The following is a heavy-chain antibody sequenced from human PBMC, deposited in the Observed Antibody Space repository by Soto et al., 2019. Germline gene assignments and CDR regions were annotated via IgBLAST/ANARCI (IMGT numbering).Heavy chain of an antibody. Sequence: GESLKISCKGSGYSLTSYWIGWVRQMPGKGLEWMGIIYPGDSDTRYSPSFQGQVTISADKSISTAYLQWSSLKASDTAMYYCARGGYGFGELLFYYYYGMDVWGQGTTVTAP. J-gene: IGHJ6*02. D-gene: IGHD3-10*01. CDR1: GYSLTSYW. CDR2: IYPGDSDT. CDR3: ARGGYGFGELLFYYYYGMDV. V-gene: IGHV5-51*01.